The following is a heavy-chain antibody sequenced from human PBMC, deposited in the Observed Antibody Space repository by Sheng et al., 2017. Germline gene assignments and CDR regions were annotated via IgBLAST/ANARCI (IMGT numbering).Heavy chain of an antibody. Sequence: QVQLVESGGGVVQPGRSLRLSCAASGFTFSSYAMHWVRQAPGKGLEWVAVISYDGSNKYYADSVKGRFTIFRDNSKNTLYLQMNSLRAEDTAVYYCARDPAAHYYMDVWGQGTTVTVSS. CDR2: ISYDGSNK. CDR3: ARDPAAHYYMDV. V-gene: IGHV3-30*04. J-gene: IGHJ6*03. D-gene: IGHD2-2*01. CDR1: GFTFSSYA.